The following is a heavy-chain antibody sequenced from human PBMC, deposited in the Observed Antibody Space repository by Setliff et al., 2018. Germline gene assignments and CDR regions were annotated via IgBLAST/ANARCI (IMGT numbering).Heavy chain of an antibody. D-gene: IGHD1-26*01. J-gene: IGHJ3*02. CDR2: VGYNGNT. Sequence: PSETLSLTCTVSGGSINNYHWNWIRQPPGKGLELIGYVGYNGNTHYNPSLNSRVTMSVDTSKNQFSLKLTSVSAADTAVYYCARWGENSGRPDWRAFDIWGQGTMVTVSS. CDR1: GGSINNYH. V-gene: IGHV4-59*01. CDR3: ARWGENSGRPDWRAFDI.